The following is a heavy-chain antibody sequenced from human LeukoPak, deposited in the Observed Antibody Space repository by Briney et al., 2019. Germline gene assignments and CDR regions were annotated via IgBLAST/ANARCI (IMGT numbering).Heavy chain of an antibody. D-gene: IGHD6-13*01. Sequence: TPSETLSLTCAVYGGSFSGYYWSWIRQPPGKGLEWIGEINHSGSTNYNPSLKSRVTISVDTSKNQFSLKLSSVTAADTAVYYCARGRFATAAGTQFDYWGQGTLVTVSS. J-gene: IGHJ4*02. CDR1: GGSFSGYY. CDR2: INHSGST. CDR3: ARGRFATAAGTQFDY. V-gene: IGHV4-34*01.